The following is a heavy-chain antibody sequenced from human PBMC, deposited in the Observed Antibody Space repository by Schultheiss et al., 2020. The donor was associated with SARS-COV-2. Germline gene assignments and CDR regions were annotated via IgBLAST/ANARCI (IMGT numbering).Heavy chain of an antibody. J-gene: IGHJ6*02. CDR2: ISYDGSNK. Sequence: GSLRLSCAASGFTVSSNYMSWVRQAPGKGLEWVAVISYDGSNKYYADSVKGRFTISRDNSKNTLYLQMNSLRAEDTAVYYCARDINYGGDYYYYYGMDVWGQGTTVTVSS. CDR1: GFTVSSNY. V-gene: IGHV3-30*03. D-gene: IGHD4-23*01. CDR3: ARDINYGGDYYYYYGMDV.